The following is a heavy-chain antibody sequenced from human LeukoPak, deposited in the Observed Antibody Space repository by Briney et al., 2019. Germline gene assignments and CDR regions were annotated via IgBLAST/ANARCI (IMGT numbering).Heavy chain of an antibody. J-gene: IGHJ4*02. CDR2: IYYSGST. D-gene: IGHD1-26*01. Sequence: SQTLSLTCTVSGGSISSGDYYWSGIRQPPGKGLEWIGYIYYSGSTYYNPSLKSRVTISVDTSKNQFSLKLTSVTAADTAVYYCARTYSGTSLFDYWGQGTLVTVSS. CDR1: GGSISSGDYY. V-gene: IGHV4-30-4*01. CDR3: ARTYSGTSLFDY.